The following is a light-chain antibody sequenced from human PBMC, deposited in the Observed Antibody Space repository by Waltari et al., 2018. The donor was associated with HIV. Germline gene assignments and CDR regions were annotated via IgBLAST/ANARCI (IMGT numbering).Light chain of an antibody. V-gene: IGKV3-20*01. CDR1: QSVSSRY. CDR2: NVS. Sequence: EIVLTQSPATLSLSPGERATLSCRASQSVSSRYLAWYQQKPGQAPGLVIYNVSKRATGIPDRFTGSGSGTDFTLTINSLEPEDFAVYFCQQYDVSRTFGQGTKVEVK. J-gene: IGKJ1*01. CDR3: QQYDVSRT.